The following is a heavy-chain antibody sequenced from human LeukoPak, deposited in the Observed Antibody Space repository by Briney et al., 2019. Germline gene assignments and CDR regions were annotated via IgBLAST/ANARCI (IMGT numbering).Heavy chain of an antibody. D-gene: IGHD3-22*01. J-gene: IGHJ6*02. CDR1: GYTFTGYY. CDR2: INPNSGGT. V-gene: IGHV1-2*02. CDR3: ARDLYYDSSGYHYYYGMDV. Sequence: ASVKVSCKASGYTFTGYYMHWVRRAPGQGLEWMGWINPNSGGTNYAQKFQGRVTMTRDTSISTAYMELSRLRSDDTAVYYCARDLYYDSSGYHYYYGMDVWGQGTTVTVSS.